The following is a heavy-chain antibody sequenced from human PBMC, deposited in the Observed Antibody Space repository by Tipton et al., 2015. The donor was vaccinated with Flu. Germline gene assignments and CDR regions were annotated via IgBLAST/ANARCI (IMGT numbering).Heavy chain of an antibody. CDR1: GFTFGDYG. CDR3: TRAPYF. D-gene: IGHD2/OR15-2a*01. CDR2: IRKKSYGGTT. J-gene: IGHJ3*01. Sequence: SLRPSCTASGFTFGDYGMSWVRQAPGKGLEWVGYIRKKSYGGTTEYAASVKGRFTISRDDSKSIAYLQMNSLKTDDTAVYYCTRAPYFWGQGTVVTVSS. V-gene: IGHV3-49*04.